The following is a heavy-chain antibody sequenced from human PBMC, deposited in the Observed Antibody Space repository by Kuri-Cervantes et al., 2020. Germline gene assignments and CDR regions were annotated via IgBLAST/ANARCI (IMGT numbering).Heavy chain of an antibody. V-gene: IGHV1-18*01. Sequence: ASVKVSCKASGYTFTSYGISWVRQAPGQGLEWMGWISAYNGNTNYAQKLQGRVTMTTDTSTSTAYMELSRLRSDDTAVYYCARATTVTTGYYMDVWGKGTTVTVSS. CDR1: GYTFTSYG. CDR3: ARATTVTTGYYMDV. D-gene: IGHD4-11*01. CDR2: ISAYNGNT. J-gene: IGHJ6*03.